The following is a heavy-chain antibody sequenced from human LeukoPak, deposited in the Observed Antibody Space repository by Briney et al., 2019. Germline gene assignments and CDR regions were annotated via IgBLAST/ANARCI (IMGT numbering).Heavy chain of an antibody. CDR1: GFTFSSYE. J-gene: IGHJ6*04. CDR3: AELGITMIGGV. CDR2: ISSSGSTI. V-gene: IGHV3-48*03. Sequence: GGSLRLPCADSGFTFSSYEMNWVRQAPGKGLEWVSYISSSGSTIYYADSVKGRFTISRDNAKNSLYLQMNSLRAEDTAVYYCAELGITMIGGVWGKGTTVTISS. D-gene: IGHD3-10*02.